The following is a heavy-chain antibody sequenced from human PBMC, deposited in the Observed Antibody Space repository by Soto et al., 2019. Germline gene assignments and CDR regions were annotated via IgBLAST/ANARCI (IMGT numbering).Heavy chain of an antibody. CDR3: AGRTFRIAAASHGISNWLGP. Sequence: SETLSLTCTVSGGSISNPSYYLGWVRQPPGEGLEWIGDIFYTGRTYYSPSLKSRVTISVDTSKEQFSLNLTSVTAADTAVYFCAGRTFRIAAASHGISNWLGPWAPGTVVTVSS. J-gene: IGHJ5*02. D-gene: IGHD2-21*01. V-gene: IGHV4-39*01. CDR2: IFYTGRT. CDR1: GGSISNPSYY.